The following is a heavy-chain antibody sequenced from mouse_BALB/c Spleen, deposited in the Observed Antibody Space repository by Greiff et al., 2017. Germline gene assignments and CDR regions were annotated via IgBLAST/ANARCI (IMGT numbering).Heavy chain of an antibody. CDR1: GYAFTNYL. CDR2: INPGSGGT. D-gene: IGHD2-1*01. V-gene: IGHV1-54*01. CDR3: ARKGNYGVSFDY. Sequence: QVQLQQSGAELVRPGTSVKVSCKASGYAFTNYLIEWVKQRPGQGLEWIGVINPGSGGTNYNEKFKGKATLTADKSSSTAYMQLSSLTSDDSAVYFCARKGNYGVSFDYWGQGTTLTVSA. J-gene: IGHJ2*01.